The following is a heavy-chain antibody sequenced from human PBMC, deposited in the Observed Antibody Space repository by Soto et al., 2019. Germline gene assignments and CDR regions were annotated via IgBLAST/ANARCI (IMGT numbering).Heavy chain of an antibody. CDR2: IWYDGSNK. D-gene: IGHD3-10*01. Sequence: SLRLSCAASGFTFSSYGMHWVRQAPGKGLEWVAVIWYDGSNKYYADSVKGRFTISRDNSKNTLYLQMNSLRAEDTAVYYCARDGVEFPRPYYYGMDVWGQGTTVTVSS. V-gene: IGHV3-33*01. CDR1: GFTFSSYG. CDR3: ARDGVEFPRPYYYGMDV. J-gene: IGHJ6*02.